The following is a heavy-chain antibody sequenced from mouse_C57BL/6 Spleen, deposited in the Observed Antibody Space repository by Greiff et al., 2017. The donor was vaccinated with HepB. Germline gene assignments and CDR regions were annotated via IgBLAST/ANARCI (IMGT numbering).Heavy chain of an antibody. V-gene: IGHV1-4*01. CDR1: GYTFTSYT. CDR3: ARGLVYSNSFDY. D-gene: IGHD2-5*01. J-gene: IGHJ2*01. CDR2: INPSSGYT. Sequence: QVQLQESGAELARPGASVKMSCKASGYTFTSYTMHWVKQRPGQGLEWIGYINPSSGYTKYNQKFKDKATLTADKSSSTAYMQLGSLTSEDSAVYYCARGLVYSNSFDYWGQGTTLTVSS.